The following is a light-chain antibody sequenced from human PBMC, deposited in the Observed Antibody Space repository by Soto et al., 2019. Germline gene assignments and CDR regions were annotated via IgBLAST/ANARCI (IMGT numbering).Light chain of an antibody. CDR3: QQYYSYPRT. J-gene: IGKJ1*01. Sequence: DIQMTPSQSTLSASVGDRVTITGRANQSISSWLAWYQRRPGKAPRLLISKASSLESGVPSRFSGGGFGTEFTLTISCLQSEDFATYYCQQYYSYPRTCGQGTKVDIK. CDR2: KAS. V-gene: IGKV1-5*03. CDR1: QSISSW.